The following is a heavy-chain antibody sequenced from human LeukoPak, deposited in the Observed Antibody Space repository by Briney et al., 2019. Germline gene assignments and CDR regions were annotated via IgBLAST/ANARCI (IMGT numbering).Heavy chain of an antibody. Sequence: PSETLSLTCTVSGGSITNYYWSWIRQPPGKGLECIGNIYYSGSTKYNPSLTSRVTMSVDSSKNQFSLRLSSVTAADTAVYYCARGVTIFGVSIMNWFDPWGPGTRVTVSS. CDR1: GGSITNYY. D-gene: IGHD3-3*01. CDR2: IYYSGST. J-gene: IGHJ5*02. CDR3: ARGVTIFGVSIMNWFDP. V-gene: IGHV4-59*01.